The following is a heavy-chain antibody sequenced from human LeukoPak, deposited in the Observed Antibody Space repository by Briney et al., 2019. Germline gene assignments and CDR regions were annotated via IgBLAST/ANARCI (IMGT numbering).Heavy chain of an antibody. CDR3: ARPAPGTYSTFDY. J-gene: IGHJ4*02. V-gene: IGHV3-48*01. D-gene: IGHD6-13*01. CDR2: ISNTGNAL. Sequence: GGSLRLSCAASGFVFSSYTMNWVRQAPGKGLEWVSYISNTGNALNYADSVKGRFTISRDNAKNSLYLQMNSLRAEDSAVYYCARPAPGTYSTFDYWGPGTLVTVSP. CDR1: GFVFSSYT.